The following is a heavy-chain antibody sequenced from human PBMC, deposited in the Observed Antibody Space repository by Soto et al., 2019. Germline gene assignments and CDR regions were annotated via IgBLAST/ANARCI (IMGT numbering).Heavy chain of an antibody. V-gene: IGHV4-31*03. J-gene: IGHJ6*02. CDR1: GGSISSGGYY. D-gene: IGHD3-10*01. CDR3: ARDRGIYYGSGLLNVDYYYGMDV. Sequence: QVQLQESGPGLVKPSQTLSLTCTVSGGSISSGGYYWSWIRQHPGKGLEWIGYIYYSGSTYYNPSLKSRVTISVDTSKNQFSLKLSSVTAADTAVYYCARDRGIYYGSGLLNVDYYYGMDVWGQGTTVTVSS. CDR2: IYYSGST.